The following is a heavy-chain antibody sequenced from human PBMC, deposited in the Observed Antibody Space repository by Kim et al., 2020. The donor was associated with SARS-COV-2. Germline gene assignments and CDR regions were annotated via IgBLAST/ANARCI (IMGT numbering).Heavy chain of an antibody. CDR3: AKDEGIAAGKGAFDI. J-gene: IGHJ3*02. D-gene: IGHD6-13*01. CDR1: GFTFDDYA. V-gene: IGHV3-9*01. Sequence: GGSLRLSCAASGFTFDDYAMHWVRQAPGKGLEWVSGISWNSGSIGYADSVKGRFTISRDNAKNSLYLQMNSLRAEDTALYYCAKDEGIAAGKGAFDIWGQGTMVTVSS. CDR2: ISWNSGSI.